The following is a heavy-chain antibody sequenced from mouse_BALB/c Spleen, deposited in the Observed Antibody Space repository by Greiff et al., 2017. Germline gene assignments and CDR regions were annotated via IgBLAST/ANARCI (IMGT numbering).Heavy chain of an antibody. CDR1: GYTFTSYW. Sequence: QVQLKQSGAELARPGASVKLSCKASGYTFTSYWMQWVKQRPGQGLEWIGAIYPGDGDTRYTQKFKGKATLTADKSSSTAYMQLSSLASEDSAVYYCARTEGPLYYFDYWGQGTTLTVSS. CDR2: IYPGDGDT. J-gene: IGHJ2*01. V-gene: IGHV1-87*01. CDR3: ARTEGPLYYFDY.